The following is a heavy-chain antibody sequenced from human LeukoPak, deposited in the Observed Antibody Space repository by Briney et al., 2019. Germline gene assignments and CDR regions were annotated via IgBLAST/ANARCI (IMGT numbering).Heavy chain of an antibody. J-gene: IGHJ4*02. D-gene: IGHD3-10*01. CDR1: GYTFTSYD. Sequence: ASVKVSCKASGYTFTSYDINWVRQATGQGLELMGWMNPNSGNTGYAQKFQGRVTMTRNTSISTAYMELSSLRSEDTAVYYCARVPPRSPWGSGSFFVDYWGQGTLVTVSS. V-gene: IGHV1-8*01. CDR3: ARVPPRSPWGSGSFFVDY. CDR2: MNPNSGNT.